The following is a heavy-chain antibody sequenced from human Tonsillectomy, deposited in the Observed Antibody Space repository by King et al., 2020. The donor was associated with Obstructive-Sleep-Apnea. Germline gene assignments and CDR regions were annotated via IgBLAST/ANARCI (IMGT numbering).Heavy chain of an antibody. CDR3: GRDMRLGGGGYCQH. V-gene: IGHV1-46*01. Sequence: VQLVESGAEVKKPGASVKVSCKASGYTFTSYYMHWVRQAPGQGLEWMGIINPRGGSTSDAQKFQGRVTMTRDTSTSTVYMELSGLRSEDTAVYYCGRDMRLGGGGYCQHGGQGTLVTVPS. J-gene: IGHJ1*01. CDR1: GYTFTSYY. CDR2: INPRGGST. D-gene: IGHD3-16*01.